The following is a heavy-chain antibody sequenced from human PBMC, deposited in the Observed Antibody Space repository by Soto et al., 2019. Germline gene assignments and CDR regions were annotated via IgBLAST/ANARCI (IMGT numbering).Heavy chain of an antibody. D-gene: IGHD2-2*03. V-gene: IGHV3-23*01. CDR2: ISPSGGDS. CDR1: GFTFSTAA. Sequence: PGGSLRLSCAASGFTFSTAAMTWLRQAPGKGLEWVATISPSGGDSFYGDSVKGRFTISRDNSKSTLYLQMNSLKAEDTAIYYCDKDGYCSSTSCYWSYWGQGTVVTVSS. CDR3: DKDGYCSSTSCYWSY. J-gene: IGHJ4*02.